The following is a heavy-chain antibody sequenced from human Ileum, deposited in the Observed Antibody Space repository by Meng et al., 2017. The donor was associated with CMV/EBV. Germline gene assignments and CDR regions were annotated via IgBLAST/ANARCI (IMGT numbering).Heavy chain of an antibody. CDR3: AREALTSSDAFDI. J-gene: IGHJ3*02. V-gene: IGHV3-30*19. Sequence: GGSLRLSCAASGFTLSTYGMHWVRQAPGKGLEWVAAVSYGGDSKHYADSLKGRFTISRDNSKNTLYLQVNSLRAEDTAVYYCAREALTSSDAFDIWGQGKKVTVSS. CDR1: GFTLSTYG. CDR2: VSYGGDSK.